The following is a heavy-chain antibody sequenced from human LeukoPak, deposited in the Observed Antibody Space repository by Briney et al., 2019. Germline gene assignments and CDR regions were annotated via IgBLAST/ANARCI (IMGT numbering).Heavy chain of an antibody. CDR2: INHSGST. CDR1: GGSFSGYY. CDR3: ARARRLHYYGSGSPGFDY. V-gene: IGHV4-34*01. J-gene: IGHJ4*02. Sequence: PSETLSLTCAVYGGSFSGYYWSWIRQPPGKGLEWIGEINHSGSTNYNPSLKSRVTISVDTSKNQFSLKLSSVTAADTAVYYCARARRLHYYGSGSPGFDYWGQGTLVTVSS. D-gene: IGHD3-10*01.